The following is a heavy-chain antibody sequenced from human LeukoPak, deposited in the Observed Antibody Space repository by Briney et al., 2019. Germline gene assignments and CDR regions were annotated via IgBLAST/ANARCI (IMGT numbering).Heavy chain of an antibody. J-gene: IGHJ6*02. CDR2: MSYDGSSK. V-gene: IGHV3-30-3*01. D-gene: IGHD6-19*01. CDR1: GFTFSTYA. CDR3: AKDCAPDSSGWYHALYYYYGMDV. Sequence: PGGSLRLSCAASGFTFSTYAMHWVRQAPGKGLEWVAVMSYDGSSKSYADSVKGRFTISRDNSKNTLYLQMNSLRAEDTAVYYCAKDCAPDSSGWYHALYYYYGMDVWGQGTTVTVSS.